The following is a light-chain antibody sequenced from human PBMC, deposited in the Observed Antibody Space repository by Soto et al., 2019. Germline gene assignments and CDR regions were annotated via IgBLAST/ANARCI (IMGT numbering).Light chain of an antibody. CDR3: QQYNSSSRT. J-gene: IGKJ1*01. CDR1: QSISSS. CDR2: KAS. Sequence: DIQMTQSPSTLSASVGDRVTITCRASQSISSSLAWYQQKPGKAPNLLIYKASSLQSGVPSRFSGSGSGTEFTLTISSLQPDDFATYYCQQYNSSSRTLGQGTKVDLK. V-gene: IGKV1-5*03.